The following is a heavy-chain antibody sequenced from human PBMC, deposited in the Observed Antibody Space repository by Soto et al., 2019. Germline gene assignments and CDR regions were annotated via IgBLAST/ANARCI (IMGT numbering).Heavy chain of an antibody. J-gene: IGHJ5*02. D-gene: IGHD5-12*01. V-gene: IGHV1-69*12. CDR1: GGTFSNYA. Sequence: QVQLVQSGAEVKKPGSSVKVSCKASGGTFSNYAISWVRQAPGQGLEWMGGIIPIFGTANYAQKFQGRVTMTADESTSTAYMELSSLRSEATAIYYCAVGSVDIVPTGMKPFDPWGQGTLVTVSS. CDR2: IIPIFGTA. CDR3: AVGSVDIVPTGMKPFDP.